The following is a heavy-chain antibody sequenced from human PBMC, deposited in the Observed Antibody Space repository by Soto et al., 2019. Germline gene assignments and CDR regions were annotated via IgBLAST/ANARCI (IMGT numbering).Heavy chain of an antibody. CDR2: TIPLLNVA. D-gene: IGHD5-12*01. V-gene: IGHV1-69*04. Sequence: VKVSCKASGGTFSTSTFTWVRQAPGQGLGWMGRTIPLLNVADYAQDFQGRLTITADKSTSTTYMELTSLTSKDTAVYYCARDSPIGSTFSGYDAIDSWGQGTLVTVSS. CDR1: GGTFSTST. CDR3: ARDSPIGSTFSGYDAIDS. J-gene: IGHJ4*02.